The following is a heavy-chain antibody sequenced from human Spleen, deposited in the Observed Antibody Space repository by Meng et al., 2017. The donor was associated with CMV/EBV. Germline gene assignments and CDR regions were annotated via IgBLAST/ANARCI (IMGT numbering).Heavy chain of an antibody. CDR3: AKDGLEPVTIGGENFYGMDV. D-gene: IGHD2-2*02. CDR2: IRKRTNKYTT. J-gene: IGHJ6*02. CDR1: GFTFSDHY. V-gene: IGHV3-72*01. Sequence: GESLKISCAASGFTFSDHYMDWVRQAPGKGLEWVGRIRKRTNKYTTEYAASVKGRFTISRDDSENSLYLQMNSLRAEDTAVYYCAKDGLEPVTIGGENFYGMDVWGQGTTVTVSS.